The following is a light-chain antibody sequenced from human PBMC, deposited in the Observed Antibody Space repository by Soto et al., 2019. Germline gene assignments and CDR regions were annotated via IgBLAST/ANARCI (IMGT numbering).Light chain of an antibody. J-gene: IGKJ3*01. Sequence: DIVMTQSPDSLAVSLGERATINCKSSQSVLYSSNNKNYLAWYQQKPGQPPKLLIYWASTRESGVPDRFSGSGSGTDFTLNISRLQAEDVAVYYCQQYYSTLPFGPGPKVDIX. CDR3: QQYYSTLP. CDR1: QSVLYSSNNKNY. CDR2: WAS. V-gene: IGKV4-1*01.